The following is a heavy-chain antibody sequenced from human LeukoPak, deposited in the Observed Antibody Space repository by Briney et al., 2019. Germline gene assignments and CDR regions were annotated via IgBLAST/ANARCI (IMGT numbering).Heavy chain of an antibody. CDR3: ARDRVGSSWPGYFDY. CDR2: ISSSSSYI. Sequence: AGGSLRLSCAASGFTFSSYSMNWVRQAPGKGLEWVSSISSSSSYIYYADSVKGRFTISRDNAKNSLYLQMNSLRAEDTAVYYCARDRVGSSWPGYFDYWGQGTLVTVSS. CDR1: GFTFSSYS. D-gene: IGHD6-13*01. J-gene: IGHJ4*02. V-gene: IGHV3-21*01.